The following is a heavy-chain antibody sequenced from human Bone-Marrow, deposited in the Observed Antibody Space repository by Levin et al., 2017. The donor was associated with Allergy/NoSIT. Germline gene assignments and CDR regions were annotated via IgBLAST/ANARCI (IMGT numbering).Heavy chain of an antibody. Sequence: GGSLRLSCAATGFNFSVYAMTWVREVPGGGLEWVSAIDNRGTTRYYSDSVRGRFSISRDNSKNTLYLEMNSLTVEDTAIYYCAKDVVLSSTDPFDVWGQGTMVTVSS. D-gene: IGHD3-10*01. CDR1: GFNFSVYA. CDR3: AKDVVLSSTDPFDV. V-gene: IGHV3-23*05. CDR2: IDNRGTTR. J-gene: IGHJ3*01.